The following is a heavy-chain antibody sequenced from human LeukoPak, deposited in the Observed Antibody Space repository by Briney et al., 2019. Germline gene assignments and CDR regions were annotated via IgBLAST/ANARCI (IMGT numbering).Heavy chain of an antibody. CDR3: AGTDRKGHYYDSSGYYPFDY. CDR2: ISAYNGNT. Sequence: ASVKVSCKASGYTFTSYGISWVRQAPGQGLEWMGWISAYNGNTNYAPKLQDRVTMTTDTSTSTAYMELRSLRSDDTAVYYCAGTDRKGHYYDSSGYYPFDYWGQGTLVTVSS. V-gene: IGHV1-18*01. J-gene: IGHJ4*02. CDR1: GYTFTSYG. D-gene: IGHD3-22*01.